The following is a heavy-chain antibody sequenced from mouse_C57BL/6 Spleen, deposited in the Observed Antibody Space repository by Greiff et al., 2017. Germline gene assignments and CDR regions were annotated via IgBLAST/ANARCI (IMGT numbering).Heavy chain of an antibody. J-gene: IGHJ3*01. CDR3: ARRDGTWFAY. V-gene: IGHV1-18*01. Sequence: EVQLQESGPELVKPGASVKISCKASGYTFTDYNMDWVKQSHGKSLEWIGDINPNNGGTIYNQKFKGKATLTVDKSSSTAYMELRSLTSEDAAVYYCARRDGTWFAYWGQGTLVTVSA. D-gene: IGHD4-1*01. CDR1: GYTFTDYN. CDR2: INPNNGGT.